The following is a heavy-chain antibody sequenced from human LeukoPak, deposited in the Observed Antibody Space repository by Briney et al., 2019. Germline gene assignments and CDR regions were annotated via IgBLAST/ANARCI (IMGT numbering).Heavy chain of an antibody. Sequence: SETLDLTGNVSDGSISSYYWSWIRKPPGKGLEGIGYIYYSGSTNYNPSLKSRVTISVDTSKNQFSLKLSSVTAADTAVYYCARAEPLYYYGMDVWGKGTTVTVSS. CDR2: IYYSGST. CDR1: DGSISSYY. V-gene: IGHV4-59*01. J-gene: IGHJ6*04. CDR3: ARAEPLYYYGMDV.